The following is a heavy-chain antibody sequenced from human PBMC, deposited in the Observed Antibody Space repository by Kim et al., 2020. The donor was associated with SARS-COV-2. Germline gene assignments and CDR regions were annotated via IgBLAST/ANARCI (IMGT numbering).Heavy chain of an antibody. CDR1: GGSISSYY. J-gene: IGHJ4*02. V-gene: IGHV4-59*08. Sequence: SETLSLTCTVSGGSISSYYWSWIRQPPGKGLEWIGYIYYSGSTNYNPSLKSRVTISVDTSKNQFSLKLSSVTAADTAVYYCARTVGFGELSLDYWGQGTLVTVSS. D-gene: IGHD3-10*01. CDR3: ARTVGFGELSLDY. CDR2: IYYSGST.